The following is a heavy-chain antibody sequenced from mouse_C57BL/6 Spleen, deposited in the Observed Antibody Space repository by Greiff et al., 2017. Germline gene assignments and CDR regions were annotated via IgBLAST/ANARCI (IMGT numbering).Heavy chain of an antibody. D-gene: IGHD2-3*01. J-gene: IGHJ3*01. Sequence: QVQLQQSGPELVKPGASVKISCKASGYTFTDYYINWVKQRPGQGLEWIGWLYPGSGNTKYNETFKGKATLTVDTSSSTAYMQLSSLTSEDSAVHFCARAGGYDPMAFFAYWGQGTLVTVSA. CDR1: GYTFTDYY. CDR2: LYPGSGNT. V-gene: IGHV1-84*01. CDR3: ARAGGYDPMAFFAY.